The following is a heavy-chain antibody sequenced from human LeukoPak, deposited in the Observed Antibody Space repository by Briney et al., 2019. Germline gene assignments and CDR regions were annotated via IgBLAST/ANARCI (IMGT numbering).Heavy chain of an antibody. Sequence: GGALRLSCAASGFTFSDYYMSWIRQAPGKGLEWVSYISSSGSTIYYADSVKGRFTISRDNAKNSLSLQMNSLRAEDTAVYYCARGEAYCGGDCSFFDYWGQGTLVTVSS. CDR3: ARGEAYCGGDCSFFDY. J-gene: IGHJ4*02. D-gene: IGHD2-21*02. V-gene: IGHV3-11*01. CDR2: ISSSGSTI. CDR1: GFTFSDYY.